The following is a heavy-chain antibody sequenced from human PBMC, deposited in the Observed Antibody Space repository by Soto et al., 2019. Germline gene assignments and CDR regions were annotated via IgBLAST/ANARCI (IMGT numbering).Heavy chain of an antibody. D-gene: IGHD3-3*01. CDR1: GVSISSNY. CDR3: ARSYPNTIFGVVPSRGLDV. V-gene: IGHV4-59*01. Sequence: SETLSLTCIVSGVSISSNYWSWIRQPPGKGLEWIGYIHYTGSSNFHPSLKNRVIISVDTSKNQFSLKLSSVTAADTAVYYCARSYPNTIFGVVPSRGLDVLGQGTTVTVSS. CDR2: IHYTGSS. J-gene: IGHJ6*02.